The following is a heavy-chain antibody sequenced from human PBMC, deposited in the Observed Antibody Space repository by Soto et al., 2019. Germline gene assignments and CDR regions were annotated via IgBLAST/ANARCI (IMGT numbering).Heavy chain of an antibody. V-gene: IGHV4-31*03. CDR1: GGSISSGGYY. Sequence: SETLSLTCTVSGGSISSGGYYWSWIRQHPGKGLEWIGYIYYSGSTYYNPSLKSRVTISVDTPKNQFSLKLSSVTAADTAVYYCARAPLPYCTNGVCYTGGVIYGMDVWGQGTTVTVSS. D-gene: IGHD2-8*01. CDR2: IYYSGST. CDR3: ARAPLPYCTNGVCYTGGVIYGMDV. J-gene: IGHJ6*02.